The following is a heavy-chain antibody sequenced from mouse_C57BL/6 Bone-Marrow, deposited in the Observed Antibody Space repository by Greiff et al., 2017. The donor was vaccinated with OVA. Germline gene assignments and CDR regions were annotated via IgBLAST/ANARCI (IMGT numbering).Heavy chain of an antibody. CDR3: AVMVTTRAMDY. CDR2: IYWDDDK. CDR1: GFSLSTSGMG. V-gene: IGHV8-12*01. Sequence: QVTLKECGPGILQSSQTLSLTCSFSGFSLSTSGMGVSWIRQPSGKGLEWLAHIYWDDDKRYNPSLKSRLTISKDTSRNQVFLKITSVDTADTATYYCAVMVTTRAMDYWGQGTSVTVSS. J-gene: IGHJ4*01. D-gene: IGHD2-1*01.